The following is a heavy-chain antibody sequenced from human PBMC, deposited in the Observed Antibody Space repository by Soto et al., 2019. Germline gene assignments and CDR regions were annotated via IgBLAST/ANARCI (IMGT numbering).Heavy chain of an antibody. CDR1: GGSISSGGYS. CDR3: ARDGGNDRYYFDY. Sequence: QLQLQESGSGLVKPSQTLSLTCAVSGGSISSGGYSWSWIRQPPGKGLEWIGYIYHSGSTYYNPSLKSRVTISADSAKTQSSLKLSSVTAANTAVYYCARDGGNDRYYFDYWGQGTLVTVSS. V-gene: IGHV4-30-2*01. J-gene: IGHJ4*02. CDR2: IYHSGST. D-gene: IGHD2-15*01.